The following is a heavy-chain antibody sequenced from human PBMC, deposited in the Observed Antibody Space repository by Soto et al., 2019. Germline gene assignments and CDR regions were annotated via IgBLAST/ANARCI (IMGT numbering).Heavy chain of an antibody. CDR2: IYYSGST. V-gene: IGHV4-31*02. D-gene: IGHD6-6*01. CDR3: ARGEYSSSSFSYYYYMDV. J-gene: IGHJ6*03. CDR1: GGSISSGGYY. Sequence: SETLSVTWTVSGGSISSGGYYWSWIRQHPGKGLEWIGYIYYSGSTYYNPSLKSRVTISVDTSKNQFSLKLSSVTAADTAVYYCARGEYSSSSFSYYYYMDVWGKGTTVTVSS.